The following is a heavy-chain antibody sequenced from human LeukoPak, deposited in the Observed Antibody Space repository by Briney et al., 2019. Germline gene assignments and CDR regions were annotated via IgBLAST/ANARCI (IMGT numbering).Heavy chain of an antibody. Sequence: ASVTVSCKASGYTFTSYGISWVRQAPGQGLEWMGWISAYNGNTNYAQKLQGRVTMTTDTSTSTAYMELRSLRSDDTAVYYCARVPASIYYDFWSGYYTYFDYWGQGTLVTVSS. D-gene: IGHD3-3*01. CDR3: ARVPASIYYDFWSGYYTYFDY. V-gene: IGHV1-18*01. CDR2: ISAYNGNT. CDR1: GYTFTSYG. J-gene: IGHJ4*02.